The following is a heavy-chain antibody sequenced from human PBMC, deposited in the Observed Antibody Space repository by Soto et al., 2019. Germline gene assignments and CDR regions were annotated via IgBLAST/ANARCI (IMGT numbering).Heavy chain of an antibody. V-gene: IGHV3-23*01. D-gene: IGHD2-15*01. J-gene: IGHJ6*03. CDR3: AKLVVPAYYYYYYMDV. CDR2: ISGSGGST. Sequence: GGSLRLSCAASGFTFSSYAMSWVRQAPGKGLEWVSAISGSGGSTYYADSVKGRFTISRDNSKNTLYLQMNSLRAEDTAVYYCAKLVVPAYYYYYYMDVWGKGTTVTVSS. CDR1: GFTFSSYA.